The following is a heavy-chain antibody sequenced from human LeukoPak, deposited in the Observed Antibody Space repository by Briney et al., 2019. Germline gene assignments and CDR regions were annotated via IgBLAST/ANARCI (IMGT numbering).Heavy chain of an antibody. CDR2: IYYSWST. D-gene: IGHD3/OR15-3a*01. Sequence: SETLSLTCSVSGGSISSSNSYWGWIRQPPGKGLEWIASIYYSWSTNYNPSLKSRVTMSVDTSKNQFSLRLSSVTAADTGLYYCGHPGGDWRSVSHYDGLDVWGQGTTVTVSS. CDR3: GHPGGDWRSVSHYDGLDV. CDR1: GGSISSSNSY. J-gene: IGHJ6*02. V-gene: IGHV4-39*01.